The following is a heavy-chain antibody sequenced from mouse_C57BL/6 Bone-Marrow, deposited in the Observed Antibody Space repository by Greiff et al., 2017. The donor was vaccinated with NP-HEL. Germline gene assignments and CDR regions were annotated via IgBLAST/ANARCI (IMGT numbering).Heavy chain of an antibody. CDR2: IYPRSGNT. D-gene: IGHD1-1*01. CDR3: ASFYYYGSPYWYFDV. Sequence: VQLQESGAELARPGASVKLSCKASGYTFTSYGISWVKQRTGQGLEWIGEIYPRSGNTYYNEKFKGKATLTADKSSSTAYMELRSLTSEDSAVYFCASFYYYGSPYWYFDVWGTGTTVTVSS. V-gene: IGHV1-81*01. CDR1: GYTFTSYG. J-gene: IGHJ1*03.